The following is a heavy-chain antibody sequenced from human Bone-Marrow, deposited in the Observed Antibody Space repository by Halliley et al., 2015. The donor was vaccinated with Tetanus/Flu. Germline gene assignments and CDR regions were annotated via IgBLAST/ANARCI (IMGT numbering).Heavy chain of an antibody. D-gene: IGHD2-2*01. Sequence: SLRLSCAASGFSISDYYMGWVRQAPGKGLEWVGRSKNKANGYITEYAASVKGRFSISRDDSKNSLYLQMNSLKTEDTALYYCAREWYCGPSCLHHFDSWGQGTLVTVSS. J-gene: IGHJ4*02. CDR3: AREWYCGPSCLHHFDS. CDR2: SKNKANGYIT. V-gene: IGHV3-72*01. CDR1: GFSISDYY.